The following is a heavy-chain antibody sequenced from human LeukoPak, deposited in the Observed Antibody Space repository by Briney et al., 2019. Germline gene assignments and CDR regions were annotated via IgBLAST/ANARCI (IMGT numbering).Heavy chain of an antibody. CDR3: ARGGGIAAAGTDYYFDY. CDR2: TYYSGST. V-gene: IGHV4-59*08. J-gene: IGHJ4*02. CDR1: GGSISSYY. Sequence: PSETLSLTCTVSGGSISSYYWSWIRQPPGKGLEWIGYTYYSGSTNYNPSLKSRVTISVDTSKNQFSLKLSSVTAADTAVYYCARGGGIAAAGTDYYFDYWGQGTLVTVSS. D-gene: IGHD6-13*01.